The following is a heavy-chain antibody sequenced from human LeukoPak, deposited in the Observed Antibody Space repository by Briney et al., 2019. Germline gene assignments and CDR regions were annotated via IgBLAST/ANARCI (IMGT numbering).Heavy chain of an antibody. CDR3: ARGPTYQPIDF. J-gene: IGHJ4*02. CDR2: IHYSETT. Sequence: PSETLSLTCTVSGGSISSSNYYWGWIRQPPGKGLEWIAGIHYSETTYYNPSLKSRVTISVDTSKNHFSLKLSSVTAADTAVYYCARGPTYQPIDFWGQGTLVTVSS. V-gene: IGHV4-39*02. D-gene: IGHD2-2*01. CDR1: GGSISSSNYY.